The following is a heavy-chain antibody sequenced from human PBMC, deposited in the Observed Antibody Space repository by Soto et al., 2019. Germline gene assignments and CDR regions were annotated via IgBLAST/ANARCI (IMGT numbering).Heavy chain of an antibody. V-gene: IGHV4-59*01. J-gene: IGHJ4*02. D-gene: IGHD2-21*02. CDR3: ARWTYCGGDCYWLDF. CDR2: IYYSGSA. CDR1: GGSISGFY. Sequence: SETLSLTCTISGGSISGFYWGWIRQPPGKGLEWIGNIYYSGSANYDPSLRSRVTISLKTSKNQLSLNLNSVTAADMAFYYCARWTYCGGDCYWLDFWGQGTLVTVS.